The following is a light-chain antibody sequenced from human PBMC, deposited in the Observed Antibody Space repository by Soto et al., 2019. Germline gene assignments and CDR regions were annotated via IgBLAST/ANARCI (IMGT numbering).Light chain of an antibody. J-gene: IGLJ1*01. CDR1: SSDIGAGYD. CDR2: GNN. Sequence: QSVLTQPPSVSGSPGQSVTISCTGISSDIGAGYDVHWYQQLPGTAPKLLIYGNNNRPSGVPDRFSGSKSGTSASLAITGLQAEDEADYYCQSYDTSLTGSYVFGTGTKVTVL. V-gene: IGLV1-40*01. CDR3: QSYDTSLTGSYV.